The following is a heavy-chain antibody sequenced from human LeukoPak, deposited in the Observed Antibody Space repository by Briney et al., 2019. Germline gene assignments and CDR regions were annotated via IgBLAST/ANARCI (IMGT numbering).Heavy chain of an antibody. V-gene: IGHV4-34*01. J-gene: IGHJ6*03. CDR1: GGSFSGHY. CDR2: INHSGST. D-gene: IGHD3-10*01. Sequence: SETLSLTCAVYGGSFSGHYWSWIRQPPGKGLEWIGEINHSGSTNYNPSLKSRVTISVDTSKNQFSLKLSSVTAADTAVYYCARGRGAYYYGSGSYFYMDVWGKGTTVTVSS. CDR3: ARGRGAYYYGSGSYFYMDV.